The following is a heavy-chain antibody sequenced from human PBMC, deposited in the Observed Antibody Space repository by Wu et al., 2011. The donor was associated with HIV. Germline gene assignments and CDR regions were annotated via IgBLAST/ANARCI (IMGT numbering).Heavy chain of an antibody. CDR1: GYTFTDYY. D-gene: IGHD2-15*01. J-gene: IGHJ4*02. CDR2: INPSSGGT. CDR3: ARETKGVVVVVAATSHFDY. V-gene: IGHV1-2*02. Sequence: QVQLVQSGAEVTKPGASVKVSCKASGYTFTDYYIHWVRQAPGQGLEWMGWINPSSGGTKTAQNFQGRVIMTRDASISTAYMELGNLRSDDTAVYYCARETKGVVVVVAATSHFDYWGQGTLVTVSS.